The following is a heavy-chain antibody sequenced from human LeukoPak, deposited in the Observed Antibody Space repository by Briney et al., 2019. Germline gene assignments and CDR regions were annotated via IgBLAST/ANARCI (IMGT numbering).Heavy chain of an antibody. CDR1: RYTFSHYG. J-gene: IGHJ6*01. CDR3: AREMGRNGYCIDG. CDR2: ISVYSGDT. D-gene: IGHD2-8*01. Sequence: SVTVSCMACRYTFSHYGISWLRQAPAQGPEWLGWISVYSGDTNYPQTFKGRVTMSTETAASMAYLELGRLTADDTAVYHCAREMGRNGYCIDGGGQGPAATVS. V-gene: IGHV1-18*01.